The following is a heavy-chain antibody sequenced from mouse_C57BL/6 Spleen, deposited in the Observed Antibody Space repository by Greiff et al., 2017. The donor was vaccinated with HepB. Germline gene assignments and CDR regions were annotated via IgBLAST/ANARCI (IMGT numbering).Heavy chain of an antibody. Sequence: QVQLQQSGAELVKPGASVKMSCKASGYTFTSYWITWVKQRPGQGLEWIGDIYPGSGSTNYNEKFKSKATLTVDTSSSTAYMQLSSLTSEDSAVYYCARGDGYYGHFDYWGQGTTLTVSS. D-gene: IGHD2-3*01. CDR2: IYPGSGST. J-gene: IGHJ2*01. CDR1: GYTFTSYW. V-gene: IGHV1-55*01. CDR3: ARGDGYYGHFDY.